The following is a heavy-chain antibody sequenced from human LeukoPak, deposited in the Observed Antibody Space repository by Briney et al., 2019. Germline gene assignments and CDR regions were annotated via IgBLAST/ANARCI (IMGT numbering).Heavy chain of an antibody. D-gene: IGHD3-10*01. CDR2: INHSGST. V-gene: IGHV4-34*01. CDR3: ARRAYYYGSGTHPFDP. CDR1: GGSFSGYY. J-gene: IGHJ5*02. Sequence: SETLSLTCAVYGGSFSGYYWSWIRQPPGKGLEWMGEINHSGSTSYNPSLKSRVTISVDTSKNQFSLKLSSVTAADTAVYYSARRAYYYGSGTHPFDPWGQGTLVTVSS.